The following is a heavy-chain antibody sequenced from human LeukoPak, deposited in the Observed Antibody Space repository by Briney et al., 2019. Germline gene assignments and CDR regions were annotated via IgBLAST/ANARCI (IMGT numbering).Heavy chain of an antibody. V-gene: IGHV3-74*01. CDR2: INEDGRVT. CDR1: GFTFSSYG. CDR3: VKDFGGNSDY. Sequence: GGSLRLSCAASGFTFSSYGMNRVRQAPGKGLVWVSRINEDGRVTSYAGSVRGRFTISRDSVENTLHLQMNSLRAEDTAVYYCVKDFGGNSDYWGQGTLVTVSS. J-gene: IGHJ4*02. D-gene: IGHD4-23*01.